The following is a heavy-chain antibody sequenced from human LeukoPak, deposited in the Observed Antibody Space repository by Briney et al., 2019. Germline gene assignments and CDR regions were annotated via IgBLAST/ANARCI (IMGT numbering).Heavy chain of an antibody. CDR3: ARGVDPLSY. CDR1: GGSTSSYY. Sequence: SETLSLTCTVSGGSTSSYYWSWIRQPPGKGLEWIGYIYYSGSTNYNPSLKSRVTISVDTSKNQFSLKLSSVTAADTAVYYCARGVDPLSYWGQGTLVTVSS. V-gene: IGHV4-59*01. D-gene: IGHD2-21*01. CDR2: IYYSGST. J-gene: IGHJ4*02.